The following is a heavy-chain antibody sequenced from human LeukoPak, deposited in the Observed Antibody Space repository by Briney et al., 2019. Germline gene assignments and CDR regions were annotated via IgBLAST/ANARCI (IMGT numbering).Heavy chain of an antibody. D-gene: IGHD6-13*01. Sequence: GGSLRLSCAASGFTFSSYWMAWVRQAPGKGLEWVASIKEDGSEKYYLDSVKGRFTISRDNTKNSLYLQMNSLGAEDTAVYYCARDVAAAGTTEYFQHWGQGTLVTVSS. J-gene: IGHJ1*01. V-gene: IGHV3-7*01. CDR2: IKEDGSEK. CDR3: ARDVAAAGTTEYFQH. CDR1: GFTFSSYW.